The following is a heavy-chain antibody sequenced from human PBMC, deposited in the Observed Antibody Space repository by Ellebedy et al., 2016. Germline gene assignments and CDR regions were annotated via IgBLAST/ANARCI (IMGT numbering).Heavy chain of an antibody. V-gene: IGHV5-51*01. CDR1: GYTFDTYW. Sequence: GGSLRLSCKGSGYTFDTYWIGWVRQMPGKGPEFMGMIYPRDSDTRYSPSFQGQVTISADKSINTAFLQWSSLTASDTAMYFCARRRRENIPPTGFDYWGQGTLVTVSS. CDR2: IYPRDSDT. D-gene: IGHD1-1*01. J-gene: IGHJ4*02. CDR3: ARRRRENIPPTGFDY.